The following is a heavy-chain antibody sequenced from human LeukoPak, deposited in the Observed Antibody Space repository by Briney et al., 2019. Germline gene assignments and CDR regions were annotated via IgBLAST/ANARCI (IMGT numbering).Heavy chain of an antibody. J-gene: IGHJ4*02. CDR3: ARDGRIWGMGADY. CDR1: GFTFSSYS. D-gene: IGHD1-26*01. CDR2: ISSSSSYI. Sequence: GGSLRLSCAASGFTFSSYSMNWVRQAPGKGLEWVSSISSSSSYIYYADSVKGRFTISRDNAKNSLYLQMNSLRAEDTAVYYCARDGRIWGMGADYWGQGTLVTVSS. V-gene: IGHV3-21*01.